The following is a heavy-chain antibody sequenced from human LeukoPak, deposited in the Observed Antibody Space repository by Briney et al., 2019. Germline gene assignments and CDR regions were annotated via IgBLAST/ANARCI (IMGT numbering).Heavy chain of an antibody. CDR3: ARDYYDSSGYYYKDAFDI. V-gene: IGHV3-21*01. CDR1: GFTFSSYS. J-gene: IGHJ3*02. Sequence: GGSLRLSCAASGFTFSSYSMNWVRQAPGKGLEWVSSISSSSSYIYYADSVKGRFAISRDNAKNSLYLQMNSLRAEDTAVYYCARDYYDSSGYYYKDAFDIWGQGTMVTVSS. CDR2: ISSSSSYI. D-gene: IGHD3-22*01.